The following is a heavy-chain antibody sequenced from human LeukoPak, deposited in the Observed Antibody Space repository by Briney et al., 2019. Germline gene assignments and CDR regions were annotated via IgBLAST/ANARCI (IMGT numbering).Heavy chain of an antibody. V-gene: IGHV4-4*02. CDR2: IYHSGST. J-gene: IGHJ4*02. D-gene: IGHD3-16*01. Sequence: SGTLSLTCAVSGGSISSSNWWSWVRQPPGKGLEWIGEIYHSGSTNYNPSLKSRVTISVDKSKNQFSLKLSSVTAADTAVYYCARARDYVWGSYYFDYWGQGTLVTVSS. CDR3: ARARDYVWGSYYFDY. CDR1: GGSISSSNW.